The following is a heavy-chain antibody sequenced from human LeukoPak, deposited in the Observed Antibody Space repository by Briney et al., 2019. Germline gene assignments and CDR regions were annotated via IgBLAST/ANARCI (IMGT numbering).Heavy chain of an antibody. Sequence: GGSLRLSCAASGFTFSSYWMSWVRQAPGKGLEWVSAISGSGGSTYYADSVKGRSTMSRDNAKNSLYLQMNSLRAEDTAVYYCARNMRFIDYWGQGTLVTVSS. CDR1: GFTFSSYW. CDR2: ISGSGGST. J-gene: IGHJ4*02. CDR3: ARNMRFIDY. V-gene: IGHV3-23*01. D-gene: IGHD2-2*01.